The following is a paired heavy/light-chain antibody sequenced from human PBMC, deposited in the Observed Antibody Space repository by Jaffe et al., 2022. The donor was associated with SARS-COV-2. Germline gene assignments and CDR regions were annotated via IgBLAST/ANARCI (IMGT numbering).Heavy chain of an antibody. CDR2: ISSSSSYI. Sequence: EVQLVESGGGLVKPGGSLRLSCAASGFTFSSYSMNWVRQAPGKGLEWVSSISSSSSYIYYADSVKGRFTISRDNAKNSLYLQMNSLRAEDTAVYYCARDRRDIVVVVAATREVEGGVWGQGTTVTVSS. CDR3: ARDRRDIVVVVAATREVEGGV. D-gene: IGHD2-15*01. V-gene: IGHV3-21*01. J-gene: IGHJ6*02. CDR1: GFTFSSYS.
Light chain of an antibody. CDR2: AAS. CDR3: QQLNSYPRT. CDR1: QGISSY. Sequence: DIQLTQSPSFLSASVGDRVTITCRASQGISSYLAWYQQKPGKAPKLLIYAASTLQSGVPSRFSGSGSGTEFTLTISSLQPEDFATYYCQQLNSYPRTFGPGTKVDIK. V-gene: IGKV1-9*01. J-gene: IGKJ3*01.